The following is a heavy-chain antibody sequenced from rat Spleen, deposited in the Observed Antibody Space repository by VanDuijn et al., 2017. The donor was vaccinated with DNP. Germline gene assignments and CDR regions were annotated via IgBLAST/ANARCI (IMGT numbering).Heavy chain of an antibody. V-gene: IGHV5-17*01. CDR2: ISYDGART. D-gene: IGHD1-3*01. CDR1: GFSFSDYA. CDR3: ARDAYGSYGAMDP. J-gene: IGHJ4*01. Sequence: EVQLVESGGGLVQPGNSLKLSCAASGFSFSDYAMAWVRQAPKKGLEWVATISYDGARTYYRDSVMGRFTISRHDAKSTLYLQMDSLRSEDTATYYCARDAYGSYGAMDPWGQGTSVTVSA.